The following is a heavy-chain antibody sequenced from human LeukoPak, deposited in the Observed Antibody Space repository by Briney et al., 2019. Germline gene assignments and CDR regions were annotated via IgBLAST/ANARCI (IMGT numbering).Heavy chain of an antibody. J-gene: IGHJ4*02. CDR2: TYYRSKWYI. D-gene: IGHD2-2*01. CDR3: ARDRCSSTSCSGNLDY. V-gene: IGHV6-1*01. Sequence: SQTLSLTCAISGDSVSSNSATWHWIRQSPSRGLEWLGRTYYRSKWYIDYAVSAKSRITINPDTSKNQFSLQLNSVTPEDTAVYYCARDRCSSTSCSGNLDYWGQGTLVTVSS. CDR1: GDSVSSNSAT.